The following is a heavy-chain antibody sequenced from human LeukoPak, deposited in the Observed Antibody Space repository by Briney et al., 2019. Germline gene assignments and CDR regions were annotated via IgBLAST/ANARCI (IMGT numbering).Heavy chain of an antibody. J-gene: IGHJ3*02. V-gene: IGHV4-34*01. D-gene: IGHD6-13*01. CDR1: GGSFSGYY. CDR3: AREGYSSSWYDRRAFDI. Sequence: SEPLSLTCAVYGGSFSGYYWSWIRQPPGKGLEWIGEINHSGSTNYNPSLKSRVTISVDTSKNQFSLKLSSVTAADTAVYYCAREGYSSSWYDRRAFDIWGQGTMVTVSS. CDR2: INHSGST.